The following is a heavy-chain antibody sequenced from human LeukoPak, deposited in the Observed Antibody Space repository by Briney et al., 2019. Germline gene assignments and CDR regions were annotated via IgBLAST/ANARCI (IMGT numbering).Heavy chain of an antibody. D-gene: IGHD5-12*01. CDR1: GGSISSSGYY. CDR2: IYYSGST. V-gene: IGHV4-39*01. J-gene: IGHJ4*02. Sequence: PSETLSLTCTVSGGSISSSGYYWGWMGPPPGKGLEWIGSIYYSGSTYYNPSLKSLVTISVDTSNNQFSLKLSSVTAADTAVYYCARLGDIRNFDYWGQGTLVTVSS. CDR3: ARLGDIRNFDY.